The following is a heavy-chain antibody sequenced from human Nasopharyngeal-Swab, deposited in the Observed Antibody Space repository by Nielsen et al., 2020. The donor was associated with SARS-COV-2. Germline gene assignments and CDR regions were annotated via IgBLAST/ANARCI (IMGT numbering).Heavy chain of an antibody. D-gene: IGHD2-21*02. CDR3: VRGCGCDCHGIDH. CDR1: GFTFSISF. Sequence: GGSLRLSCVASGFTFSISFIHWVRRAPGKGLVWVSRINSDGSSTNYADSVKGRFTVSRDNAKNTAYLQMDSLAVEDTAMYYCVRGCGCDCHGIDHWGQGTLVTVSS. V-gene: IGHV3-74*01. J-gene: IGHJ1*01. CDR2: INSDGSST.